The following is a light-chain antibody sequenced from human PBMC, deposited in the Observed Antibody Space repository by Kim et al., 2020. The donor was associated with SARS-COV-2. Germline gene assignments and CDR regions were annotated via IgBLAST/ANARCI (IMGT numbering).Light chain of an antibody. CDR3: SVLHNGGRP. Sequence: PGGTVTLPCGSSTGAVTSGHYPYWFQQKPGQVPRTLIYDTSNKDSWTPARFSGSLLGGKAALTLSGAQPEDEADYYCSVLHNGGRPFGGGTQLTVL. CDR1: TGAVTSGHY. V-gene: IGLV7-46*01. CDR2: DTS. J-gene: IGLJ2*01.